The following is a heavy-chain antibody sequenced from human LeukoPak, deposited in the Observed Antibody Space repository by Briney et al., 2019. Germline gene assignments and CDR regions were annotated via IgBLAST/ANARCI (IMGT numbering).Heavy chain of an antibody. CDR1: GGSISSYY. Sequence: SETLSLTCTVSGGSISSYYWSWIRQPAGKGLEWIGRIYISGSTNYNPSLKSRVTISVDTSKNQFSLKLTSVTAADTAVYYCAREAAHNWFDPWGQGTLVTVSS. CDR2: IYISGST. V-gene: IGHV4-4*07. CDR3: AREAAHNWFDP. D-gene: IGHD6-6*01. J-gene: IGHJ5*02.